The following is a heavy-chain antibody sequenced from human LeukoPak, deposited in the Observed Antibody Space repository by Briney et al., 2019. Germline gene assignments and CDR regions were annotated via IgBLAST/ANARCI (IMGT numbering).Heavy chain of an antibody. J-gene: IGHJ4*02. CDR3: AKDGVVLRYFDWLFYFDY. D-gene: IGHD3-9*01. Sequence: GGSLRLSCAASRFTFSSYDMSWVRQAPGKGLEWVSAISGSGGSTYYADSVKGRFTISRDNSKNTLYLQMDSLRAEDTAVYYCAKDGVVLRYFDWLFYFDYWGQGTLVTVSS. V-gene: IGHV3-23*01. CDR1: RFTFSSYD. CDR2: ISGSGGST.